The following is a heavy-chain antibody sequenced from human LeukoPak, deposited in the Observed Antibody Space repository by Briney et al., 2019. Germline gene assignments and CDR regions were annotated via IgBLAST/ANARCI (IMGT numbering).Heavy chain of an antibody. CDR2: IYYSGST. J-gene: IGHJ4*02. V-gene: IGHV4-59*01. Sequence: PSETLSLTCTVSGGSISSCYWSWIRQPPGKGLEWIGYIYYSGSTNYNPSLKSRVTISVDTSKNQFSLKLSSVTAADTAVYYCARETMYYGSGSYLDYWGQGTLVTVSS. CDR3: ARETMYYGSGSYLDY. CDR1: GGSISSCY. D-gene: IGHD3-10*01.